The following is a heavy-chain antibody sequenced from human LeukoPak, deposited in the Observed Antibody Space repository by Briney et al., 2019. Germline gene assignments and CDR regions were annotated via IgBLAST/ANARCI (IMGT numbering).Heavy chain of an antibody. CDR1: GFMFSGYS. J-gene: IGHJ4*02. V-gene: IGHV3-21*01. CDR2: IGSSSSSI. CDR3: ARDRWELRGEFVY. D-gene: IGHD1-26*01. Sequence: PGGSLRLSCAAPGFMFSGYSMNWVRQAPGKGLEWVSSIGSSSSSIYYADSVKGRFTISRDNAKNSLYLQMNSLRAEDTAVYYCARDRWELRGEFVYWGQGTLVTVSS.